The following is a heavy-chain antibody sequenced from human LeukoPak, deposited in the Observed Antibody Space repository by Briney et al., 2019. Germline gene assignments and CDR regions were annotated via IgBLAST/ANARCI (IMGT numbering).Heavy chain of an antibody. D-gene: IGHD2-15*01. CDR1: GYTFTGYY. Sequence: SSGKVSCKASGYTFTGYYMHWVRQAPGQGLEWMGWIYPNSGGTNYAQKFQGRVTMTRDTSISTAYMELSRLRSDDTAVYYCARGGYHLLWGDYWGLGTLVTVSS. V-gene: IGHV1-2*02. CDR3: ARGGYHLLWGDY. CDR2: IYPNSGGT. J-gene: IGHJ4*02.